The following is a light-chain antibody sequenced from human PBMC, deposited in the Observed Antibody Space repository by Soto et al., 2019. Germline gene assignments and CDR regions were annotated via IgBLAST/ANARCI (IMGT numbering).Light chain of an antibody. Sequence: EIVLTQSPGTLSLSPGERATLSCSASQSFSSSYLAWYQQKPGQAPRLLIYGASTRATGIPDRFIGSGSGPDFTLTINRLEAEDFAVYYCQQYGSSLMYAFGQGTKVDIK. CDR1: QSFSSSY. CDR3: QQYGSSLMYA. CDR2: GAS. J-gene: IGKJ2*01. V-gene: IGKV3-20*01.